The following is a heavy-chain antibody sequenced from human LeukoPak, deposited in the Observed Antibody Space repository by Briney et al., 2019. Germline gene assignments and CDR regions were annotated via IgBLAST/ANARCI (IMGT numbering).Heavy chain of an antibody. J-gene: IGHJ4*02. CDR2: IYYSGST. V-gene: IGHV4-59*01. CDR3: ARSHYDILTGYYSNFDY. CDR1: GGSISSYY. Sequence: SETLSLTCTVSGGSISSYYWSWIRQPPGKGLEWIGYIYYSGSTNYNPPLKSRVTISVDTSKNQFSLKLSSVTAADTAVYYCARSHYDILTGYYSNFDYWGQGTLVTVSS. D-gene: IGHD3-9*01.